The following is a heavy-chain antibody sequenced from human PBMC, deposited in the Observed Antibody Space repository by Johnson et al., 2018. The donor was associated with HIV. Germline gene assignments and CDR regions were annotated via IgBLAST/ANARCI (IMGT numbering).Heavy chain of an antibody. Sequence: QVQLVESGGGVVQPGRSLRLSCTASGFTFSSYALHWVRQAPGKGLEWVGRIKSKSDGWTTDYAAPVKGRFAISRDNSKNTLYLQMNSLRAEDTAVYDWAREERWGRMITFGRPDAFDIWGQGTMVTVSS. CDR1: GFTFSSYA. J-gene: IGHJ3*02. CDR3: AREERWGRMITFGRPDAFDI. V-gene: IGHV3-30*09. CDR2: KSKSDGWTT. D-gene: IGHD3-16*01.